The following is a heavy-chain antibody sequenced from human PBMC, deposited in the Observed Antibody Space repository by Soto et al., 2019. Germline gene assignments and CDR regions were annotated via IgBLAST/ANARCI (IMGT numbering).Heavy chain of an antibody. CDR2: INSDGSST. V-gene: IGHV3-74*01. D-gene: IGHD6-13*01. Sequence: VVSLRLSCAASGFTFSSYWMHWVRQAPGKGLVWVSRINSDGSSTSYADSVKGRFTISRDNAKNTLYLQMNSLRAEDTAVYYCARRSTAAGPLDYWGQGTLVTVSS. CDR1: GFTFSSYW. J-gene: IGHJ4*02. CDR3: ARRSTAAGPLDY.